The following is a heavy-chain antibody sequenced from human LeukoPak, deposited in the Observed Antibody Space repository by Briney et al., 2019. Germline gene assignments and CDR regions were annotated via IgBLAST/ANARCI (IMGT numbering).Heavy chain of an antibody. Sequence: GGSLRLSCVASGFTFSSYGMHWVRQAPGKGLEWVAVIWYDGSNKHYADSVKGRFTISRDNSKNTLYLQMNSLRAEDTAVYYCARDNQIAAPGKGAFDIWGQGTMVTVSS. CDR2: IWYDGSNK. V-gene: IGHV3-33*01. D-gene: IGHD6-6*01. CDR3: ARDNQIAAPGKGAFDI. J-gene: IGHJ3*02. CDR1: GFTFSSYG.